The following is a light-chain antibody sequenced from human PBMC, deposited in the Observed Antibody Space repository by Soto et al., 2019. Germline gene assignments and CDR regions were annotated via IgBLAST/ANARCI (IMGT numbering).Light chain of an antibody. CDR1: SSEVGGYNY. J-gene: IGLJ2*01. CDR2: EVS. CDR3: SSYTSSSTRV. V-gene: IGLV2-14*01. Sequence: QSALTQPASVSGSPGQSITLSCTGTSSEVGGYNYVSWYQQHPGKAPKLMIYEVSNRPSGISNRFSGSKSGNTPSLTISGLQAEDEADYYWSSYTSSSTRVFGGGTKLTVL.